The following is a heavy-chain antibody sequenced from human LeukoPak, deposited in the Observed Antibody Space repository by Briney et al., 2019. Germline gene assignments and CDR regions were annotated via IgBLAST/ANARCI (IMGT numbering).Heavy chain of an antibody. Sequence: SETLSLTCTVSGGSISNYYWSWIRQPPGKGLEWIGYISYSGGTNYKPSLKSRVTISLDTPNNQFSLRLSSVSAADTAMYYCARVHDTSSYFYPFDYWGHGTLVTVSS. V-gene: IGHV4-59*01. CDR3: ARVHDTSSYFYPFDY. CDR2: ISYSGGT. J-gene: IGHJ4*01. D-gene: IGHD3-22*01. CDR1: GGSISNYY.